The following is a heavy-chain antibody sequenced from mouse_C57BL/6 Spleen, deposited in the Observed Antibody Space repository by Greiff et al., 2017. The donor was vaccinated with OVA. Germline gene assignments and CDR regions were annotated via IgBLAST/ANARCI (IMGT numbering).Heavy chain of an antibody. CDR2: IYPGDGDT. Sequence: VKLQESGAELVKPGASVKISCKASGYAFSSYWMNWVKQRPGKGLEWIGQIYPGDGDTNYNGKFKGKATLTADKSSSTAYMQLSSLTSEDSAVYFCARDGNYRGFAYWGQGTLVTVSA. D-gene: IGHD2-1*01. V-gene: IGHV1-80*01. CDR3: ARDGNYRGFAY. CDR1: GYAFSSYW. J-gene: IGHJ3*01.